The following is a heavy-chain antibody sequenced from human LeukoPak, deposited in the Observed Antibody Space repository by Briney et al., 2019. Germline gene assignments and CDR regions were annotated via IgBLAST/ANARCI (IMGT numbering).Heavy chain of an antibody. V-gene: IGHV4-30-4*01. J-gene: IGHJ4*02. CDR3: ARLKGYCTDGICYTILFDY. CDR2: THYSGST. D-gene: IGHD2-8*01. Sequence: PSETLSLTCTVSGGSISSGDYYWSWIRQPPGKGLEWIGYTHYSGSTYYNPSLKSRVTISVDTSKNQFSLKLSSVTAADTAVYYCARLKGYCTDGICYTILFDYWGQGTLVTVSS. CDR1: GGSISSGDYY.